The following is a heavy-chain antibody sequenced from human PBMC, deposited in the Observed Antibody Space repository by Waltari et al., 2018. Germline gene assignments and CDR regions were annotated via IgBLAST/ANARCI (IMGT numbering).Heavy chain of an antibody. V-gene: IGHV4-39*01. Sequence: VSGGSISSSSYYWGWIRQPPGKGLEWIGSIYYSGSTYYNPSLKSRVTISVDTSKNQFSLKLSSVTAADTAVYYCARHTSTRPEGYWGQGTLVTVSS. J-gene: IGHJ4*02. CDR2: IYYSGST. CDR1: GGSISSSSYY. CDR3: ARHTSTRPEGY.